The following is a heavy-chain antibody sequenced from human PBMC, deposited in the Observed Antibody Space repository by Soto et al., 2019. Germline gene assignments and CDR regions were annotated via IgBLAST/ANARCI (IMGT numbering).Heavy chain of an antibody. CDR2: INHSGTT. D-gene: IGHD4-4*01. Sequence: SETLSLTCAVYGGSSSGYYWNWIRQPPGKGLEWIGEINHSGTTKYNPSLKSRVTISVDTSKDRFSLKLSFVTAADAAVYYCARGPRCLQSPCYLDSWGQGTVVTVSS. CDR1: GGSSSGYY. CDR3: ARGPRCLQSPCYLDS. V-gene: IGHV4-34*01. J-gene: IGHJ4*02.